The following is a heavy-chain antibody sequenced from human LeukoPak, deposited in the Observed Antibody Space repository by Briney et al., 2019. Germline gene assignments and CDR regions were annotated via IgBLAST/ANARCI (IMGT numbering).Heavy chain of an antibody. CDR3: AKDLVRDRDGDYYYYYMDV. CDR1: GFTFGDYA. J-gene: IGHJ6*03. D-gene: IGHD5-24*01. V-gene: IGHV3-23*01. CDR2: ISGSGGST. Sequence: GGSLRLSCTASGFTFGDYAISWVRQAPGKGLEWVSAISGSGGSTYYADSVKGRFTISRDNSKNTLYLQMNSLRAEDTAVYHCAKDLVRDRDGDYYYYYMDVWGKGTTVTISS.